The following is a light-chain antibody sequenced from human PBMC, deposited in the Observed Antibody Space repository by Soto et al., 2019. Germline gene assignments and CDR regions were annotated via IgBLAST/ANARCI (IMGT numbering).Light chain of an antibody. CDR3: QQYGSSPGT. CDR2: GAS. V-gene: IGKV3-20*01. Sequence: IVLTHSPATLSVSPGEIAALSFGAIHSVSSNLAWHQQRPGQAPRLLIYGASTRATGVPARFSGGGSGTDFTLTISRLEPEDFAVYYCQQYGSSPGTFGQGTKVDIK. CDR1: HSVSSN. J-gene: IGKJ1*01.